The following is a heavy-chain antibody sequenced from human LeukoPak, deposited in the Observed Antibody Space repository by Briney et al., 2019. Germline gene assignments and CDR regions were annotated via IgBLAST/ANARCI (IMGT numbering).Heavy chain of an antibody. Sequence: GGSLRLSCAASGFTVSSNYMSWVRQAPGKGLERVSVIYSGGSTYYADSVKGRFTISRDNSKNTLYLQMNSLRAEDTAVYYCARLKGGYCYYFDYWGQGTLVTVSS. CDR1: GFTVSSNY. D-gene: IGHD2-21*01. V-gene: IGHV3-53*01. CDR2: IYSGGST. CDR3: ARLKGGYCYYFDY. J-gene: IGHJ4*02.